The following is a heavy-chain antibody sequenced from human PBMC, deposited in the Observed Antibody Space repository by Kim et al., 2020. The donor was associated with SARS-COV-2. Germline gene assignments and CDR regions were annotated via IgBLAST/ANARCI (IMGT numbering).Heavy chain of an antibody. Sequence: DSGQGRFTISRDNSESTLYLQMNSLGREDTAVYYCARVGCRGGSCYAALDYWGQGALVTVSS. V-gene: IGHV3-30*04. J-gene: IGHJ4*02. D-gene: IGHD2-15*01. CDR3: ARVGCRGGSCYAALDY.